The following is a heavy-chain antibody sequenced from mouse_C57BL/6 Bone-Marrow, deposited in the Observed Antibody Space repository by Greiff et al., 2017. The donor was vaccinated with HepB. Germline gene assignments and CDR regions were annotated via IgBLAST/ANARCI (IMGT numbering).Heavy chain of an antibody. CDR3: TTYDSSWFAY. D-gene: IGHD2-4*01. V-gene: IGHV14-4*01. CDR1: GFNIKDDY. Sequence: EVKLVESGAELVRPGASVKLSCTASGFNIKDDYMHWVKQRPEQGLEWIGWIDPENGDTEYASKFQGKATITADTSSNTAYLQLSSLTSEDTAVYYCTTYDSSWFAYWGQGTLVTVSA. CDR2: IDPENGDT. J-gene: IGHJ3*01.